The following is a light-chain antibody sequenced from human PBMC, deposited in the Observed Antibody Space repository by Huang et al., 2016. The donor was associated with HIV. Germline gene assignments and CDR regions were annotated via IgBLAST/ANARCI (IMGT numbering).Light chain of an antibody. CDR3: QQYNNWPPEYT. J-gene: IGKJ2*01. Sequence: EIVMTQSPATLSVSPGERATLSCRASQSVSNNLAWYQQKPGLAPTLLIYGASTRATGIPARFSGSGSGTRFTLTISSLQSEDFAVYYGQQYNNWPPEYTFGQGTKLEIK. V-gene: IGKV3-15*01. CDR2: GAS. CDR1: QSVSNN.